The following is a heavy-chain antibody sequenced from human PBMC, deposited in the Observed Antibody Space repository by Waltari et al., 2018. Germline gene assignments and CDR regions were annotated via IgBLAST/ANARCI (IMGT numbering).Heavy chain of an antibody. CDR3: ARRGTLVYYFDY. D-gene: IGHD1-7*01. CDR1: GYSISSGYY. J-gene: IGHJ4*02. Sequence: QVQLQESGPGLVKPSETLSLTCAVSGYSISSGYYWGWIRQPPGKGLEGIGRIYHSGSTYYNPSLKSRVTISVDTSKNQFSLKLSSVTAADTAVYYCARRGTLVYYFDYWGQGTLVTVSS. CDR2: IYHSGST. V-gene: IGHV4-38-2*01.